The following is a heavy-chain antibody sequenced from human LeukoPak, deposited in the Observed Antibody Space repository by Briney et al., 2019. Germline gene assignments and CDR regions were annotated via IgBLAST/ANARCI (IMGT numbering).Heavy chain of an antibody. CDR1: GFTFSSYA. Sequence: PGGSLRLSCAASGFTFSSYAMSWVRQAPGKGLQWVSGISSSGGSTYYVDSVKGRFTISTDNSKNTLYLQMNSLRAEDTAVYSCARSLSSRFSGPRRPYYFDSWGQGTLVTVSS. V-gene: IGHV3-23*01. J-gene: IGHJ4*02. CDR2: ISSSGGST. CDR3: ARSLSSRFSGPRRPYYFDS. D-gene: IGHD3-16*02.